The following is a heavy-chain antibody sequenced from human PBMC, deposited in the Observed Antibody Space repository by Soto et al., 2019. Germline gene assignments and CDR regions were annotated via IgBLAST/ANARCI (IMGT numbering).Heavy chain of an antibody. Sequence: QVQLRASGPGLVKPSQTLSLTCTVSGGSISTGGFYWHWIREYPGKGLEWIGSIFYSGRTSDNPSLTSRVTMSIEASKNRISLRLSSVTAADTAVYYCAQAVVFTGGNAFDVWGQGRLVTVSS. CDR2: IFYSGRT. J-gene: IGHJ3*01. V-gene: IGHV4-31*03. CDR3: AQAVVFTGGNAFDV. CDR1: GGSISTGGFY. D-gene: IGHD2-8*02.